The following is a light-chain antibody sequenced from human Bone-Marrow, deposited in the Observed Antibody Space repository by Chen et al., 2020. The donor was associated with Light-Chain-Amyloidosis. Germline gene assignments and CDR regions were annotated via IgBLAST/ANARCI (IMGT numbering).Light chain of an antibody. Sequence: NVILTQPHSVSESPGKTVTISCTGSSGSLASNYVQWYQQRPGSSPTIVLYEDYQRPSGVPDRFSGSIDSSSNSASLTSSGLKTEDEADYYSQSYDSGIASVIFGGGTKLTVL. CDR3: QSYDSGIASVI. CDR2: EDY. J-gene: IGLJ2*01. V-gene: IGLV6-57*01. CDR1: SGSLASNY.